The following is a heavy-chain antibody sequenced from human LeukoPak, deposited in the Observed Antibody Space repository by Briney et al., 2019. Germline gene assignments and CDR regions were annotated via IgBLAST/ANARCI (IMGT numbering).Heavy chain of an antibody. Sequence: SETLSLTCTVSGGSISSGGYYWSWIRQPPGKGLEWIGYIYHSGSTYYNPSLKSRVTISVDRSKNQFSLKLSSVTAADTAVYYCASLWFGELLGGNWFDPWGQGTLVTVSS. CDR1: GGSISSGGYY. CDR2: IYHSGST. V-gene: IGHV4-30-2*01. CDR3: ASLWFGELLGGNWFDP. J-gene: IGHJ5*02. D-gene: IGHD3-10*01.